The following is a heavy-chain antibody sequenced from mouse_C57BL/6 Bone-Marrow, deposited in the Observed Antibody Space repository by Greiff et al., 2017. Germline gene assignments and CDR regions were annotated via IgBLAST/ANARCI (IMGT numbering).Heavy chain of an antibody. Sequence: EVQLQQSGAELVRPGASVTLSCTASGFNIKDDYMHWVKPRPEQGLEWIGWIDPANGDTAYASKFQGTATLTAATSSNTAYLQISSLTAEDTAVYYCTTGGSNFSMDYWGQGNSVTVSS. J-gene: IGHJ4*01. CDR1: GFNIKDDY. CDR3: TTGGSNFSMDY. D-gene: IGHD2-5*01. V-gene: IGHV14-4*01. CDR2: IDPANGDT.